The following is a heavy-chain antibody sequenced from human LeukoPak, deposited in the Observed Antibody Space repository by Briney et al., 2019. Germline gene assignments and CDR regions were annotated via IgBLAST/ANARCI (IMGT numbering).Heavy chain of an antibody. V-gene: IGHV3-30*04. Sequence: GGSLRLSCAASGFTFSSYAMHWVRQAPGKGLKWVAVTSFDGSDNYYADSVKGRFTISRDNSKNTLYLQMNSLRPDDTAVYYCARSLRNAFDIWGQGTMVTVSS. CDR2: TSFDGSDN. CDR1: GFTFSSYA. CDR3: ARSLRNAFDI. J-gene: IGHJ3*02. D-gene: IGHD3-3*01.